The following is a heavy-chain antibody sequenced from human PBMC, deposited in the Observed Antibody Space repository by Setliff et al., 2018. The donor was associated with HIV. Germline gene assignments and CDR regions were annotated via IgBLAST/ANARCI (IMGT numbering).Heavy chain of an antibody. V-gene: IGHV3-15*04. CDR3: ARDLNWGFDY. CDR2: IESKIDGGTT. D-gene: IGHD7-27*01. Sequence: GGSLRLSCAASGFSFSNVWMSWVRQAPGKGLEWVGRIESKIDGGTTDYGAPVKGRFTISRDESKTTAYLQMNSLRVEDTALYYCARDLNWGFDYWGQGTLVTVSS. CDR1: GFSFSNVW. J-gene: IGHJ4*02.